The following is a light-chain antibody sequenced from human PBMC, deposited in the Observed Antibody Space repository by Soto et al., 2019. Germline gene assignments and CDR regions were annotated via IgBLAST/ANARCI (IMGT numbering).Light chain of an antibody. Sequence: DFQMTQSPSTLSASIGDRVTITCRASQSIGRWLAWYQQKPGTAPKLLIYDASSLESGVPSRFSGSGSGTGFTLTISSLQPDDFATYYCQQYNGYSTFGQGTKLEIK. CDR1: QSIGRW. CDR3: QQYNGYST. V-gene: IGKV1-5*01. J-gene: IGKJ2*01. CDR2: DAS.